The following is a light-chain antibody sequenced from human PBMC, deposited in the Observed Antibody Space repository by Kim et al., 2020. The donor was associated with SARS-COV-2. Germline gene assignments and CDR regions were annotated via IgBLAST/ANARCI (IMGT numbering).Light chain of an antibody. CDR3: QVWDSSAAVV. CDR2: RDS. J-gene: IGLJ2*01. CDR1: NIEKKS. V-gene: IGLV3-9*01. Sequence: SYELTQPLSVSVALGQTARITCGGNNIEKKSVHWYQQKPGQAPTLIISRDSSRPSGIPGRFSGSNSGNTATLTISRAQARDEADYFCQVWDSSAAVVFGGGTQLTVL.